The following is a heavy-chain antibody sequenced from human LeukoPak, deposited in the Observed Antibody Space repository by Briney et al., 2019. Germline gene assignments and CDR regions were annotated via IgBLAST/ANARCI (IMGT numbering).Heavy chain of an antibody. CDR1: GFTFSSYS. D-gene: IGHD6-6*01. J-gene: IGHJ4*02. CDR3: ARWPYSSSYYFDY. V-gene: IGHV3-21*01. Sequence: GGSLRLSCAASGFTFSSYSMNWVRQAPGKGLEWVSSISSSSSYIYYADSVKGRFTISRDNAKNSLYLQMDSLRAEDTAVYYCARWPYSSSYYFDYWGQGTLVTVSS. CDR2: ISSSSSYI.